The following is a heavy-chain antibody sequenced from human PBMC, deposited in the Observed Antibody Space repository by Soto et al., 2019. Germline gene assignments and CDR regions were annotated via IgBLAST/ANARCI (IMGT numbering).Heavy chain of an antibody. J-gene: IGHJ6*02. Sequence: PGGSLRLSCAASGFTFSSYAMHWVRQAPGKGLEWVAVISYDGSNKYYADSVKGRFTISRDNSKNTLYLQMNSLRAEDTAVYYCARVIGGVVTAILYYYYGMDVWGQGTTVTVSS. CDR1: GFTFSSYA. D-gene: IGHD2-21*02. CDR2: ISYDGSNK. V-gene: IGHV3-30-3*01. CDR3: ARVIGGVVTAILYYYYGMDV.